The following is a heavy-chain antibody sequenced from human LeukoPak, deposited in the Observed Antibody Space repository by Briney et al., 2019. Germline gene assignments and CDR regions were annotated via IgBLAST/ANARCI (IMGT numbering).Heavy chain of an antibody. CDR3: AESSGDSYFDY. CDR1: GFTFDDYA. CDR2: ISWNSGTL. D-gene: IGHD3-10*01. J-gene: IGHJ4*02. V-gene: IGHV3-9*01. Sequence: GGSLRLSCAASGFTFDDYAMHWVRQPPGKGLEWVSNISWNSGTLGYADSVKGRFTISRDNAKNSLYLQMNSLRAADTALYYCAESSGDSYFDYWGQGTLVTVSS.